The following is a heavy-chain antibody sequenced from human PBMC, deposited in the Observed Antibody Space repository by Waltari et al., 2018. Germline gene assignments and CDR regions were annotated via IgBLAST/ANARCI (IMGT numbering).Heavy chain of an antibody. Sequence: QLQLVQSGAERKKPGASVKVSCKASGYICTSYYMHWVRQAPGQGLEWVGMITASGGDTRYAPKFQGRITLTRDTSTSTVYMQLKRLRSDDTAVYYCARENFGDVMIGDYWGQGTRITVSS. CDR3: ARENFGDVMIGDY. CDR1: GYICTSYY. V-gene: IGHV1-46*01. D-gene: IGHD3-16*01. J-gene: IGHJ4*02. CDR2: ITASGGDT.